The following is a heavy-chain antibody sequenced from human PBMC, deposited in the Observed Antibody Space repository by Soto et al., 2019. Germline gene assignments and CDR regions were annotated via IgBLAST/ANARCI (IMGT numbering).Heavy chain of an antibody. J-gene: IGHJ6*01. Sequence: SVKVSCKACGGTFSSYAISWVRQAAGQGLEWMGGIIPIFGTANYAQKFQGRVTITADKSTSTAYMELSSLRSEDTAVYYCARVYGSGSTMYGMQVWGQGTTVNVS. CDR2: IIPIFGTA. CDR3: ARVYGSGSTMYGMQV. D-gene: IGHD3-10*01. V-gene: IGHV1-69*06. CDR1: GGTFSSYA.